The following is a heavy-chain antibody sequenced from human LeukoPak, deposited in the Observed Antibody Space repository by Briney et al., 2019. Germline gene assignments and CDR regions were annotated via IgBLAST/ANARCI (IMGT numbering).Heavy chain of an antibody. Sequence: SVKVSCKASGGTFSGYAISWVRQAPGQGLEWMGGIIPIFGTANYAQKFQGRVTITTDESTSTAYMELSSLRSEDTAVYYCARSRAMGLKWGSRGVDIWGQGTMVTVSS. J-gene: IGHJ3*02. CDR3: ARSRAMGLKWGSRGVDI. D-gene: IGHD4/OR15-4a*01. CDR1: GGTFSGYA. V-gene: IGHV1-69*05. CDR2: IIPIFGTA.